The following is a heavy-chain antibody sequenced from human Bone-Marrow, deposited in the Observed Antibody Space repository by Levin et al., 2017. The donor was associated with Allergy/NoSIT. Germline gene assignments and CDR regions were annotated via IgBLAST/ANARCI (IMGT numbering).Heavy chain of an antibody. D-gene: IGHD2/OR15-2a*01. J-gene: IGHJ5*02. V-gene: IGHV3-33*01. Sequence: GESLKISCAASGFTFSYYGMHWVRQAPGKGLEWVAVFWANGNSKYYADSVKGRFTISRDNSKNTVYLQMNNLRAEDTAVYYCARDIDTTSHYSRFDPWGQGTLVTVSS. CDR1: GFTFSYYG. CDR3: ARDIDTTSHYSRFDP. CDR2: FWANGNSK.